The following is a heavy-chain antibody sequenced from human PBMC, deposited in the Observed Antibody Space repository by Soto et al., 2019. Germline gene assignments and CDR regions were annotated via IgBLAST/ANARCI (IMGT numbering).Heavy chain of an antibody. J-gene: IGHJ6*02. D-gene: IGHD2-21*02. V-gene: IGHV4-59*01. CDR2: MYNTGST. CDR3: ARDLWGYCGTDCYPLDV. CDR1: GGSISGYY. Sequence: SETLSLTCTVSGGSISGYYWSWIRQPPGKGLEWIGYMYNTGSTVYNPSFKSRVTISVDTSKNQFSLKLNSVTAADTAVYYCARDLWGYCGTDCYPLDVLGQGTSVT.